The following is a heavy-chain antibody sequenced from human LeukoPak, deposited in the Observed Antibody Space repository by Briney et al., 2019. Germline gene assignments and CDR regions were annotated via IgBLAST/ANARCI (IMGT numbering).Heavy chain of an antibody. CDR2: ISSSSSYI. J-gene: IGHJ4*02. D-gene: IGHD3-22*01. CDR3: ARYYDDGEALDY. Sequence: PGGSLRLSCAASGFTFSSYSMNWVRQAPGKGLEWVSSISSSSSYIYYADSVKGRFTISRDNAKNSLYLQMNSLRAEDTAVYYCARYYDDGEALDYWGQGTLVTVSS. CDR1: GFTFSSYS. V-gene: IGHV3-21*01.